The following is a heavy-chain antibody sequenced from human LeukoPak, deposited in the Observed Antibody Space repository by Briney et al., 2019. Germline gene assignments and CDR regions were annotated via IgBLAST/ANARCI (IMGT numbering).Heavy chain of an antibody. J-gene: IGHJ5*02. CDR2: IYYSGST. CDR3: ARQISNPSNWFDP. CDR1: GGSISSSSYY. Sequence: SETLSLTCTVSGGSISSSSYYWGWIRQPPGKGLEWIGSIYYSGSTYYNPSLKSRVTISVDTSKNQFSLKLSSVAAADTAVYYCARQISNPSNWFDPWGQGILVTVSS. V-gene: IGHV4-39*01.